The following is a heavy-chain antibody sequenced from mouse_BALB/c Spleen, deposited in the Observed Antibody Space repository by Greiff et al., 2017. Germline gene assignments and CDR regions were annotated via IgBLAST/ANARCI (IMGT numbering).Heavy chain of an antibody. CDR2: INPSNGRT. V-gene: IGHV1S81*02. CDR1: GYTFTSYW. J-gene: IGHJ2*01. CDR3: ARGIFDY. Sequence: QVQLQQPGAELVKPGASVKLSCKSSGYTFTSYWMHWVQQRPGQGLEWIGEINPSNGRTNYNEKFKSKATLTVDKSSSTAYMQLSSLTSEDSAVYYCARGIFDYWGQGTTLTVSA.